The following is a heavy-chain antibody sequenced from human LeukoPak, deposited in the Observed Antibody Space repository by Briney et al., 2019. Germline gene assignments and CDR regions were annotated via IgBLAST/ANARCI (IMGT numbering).Heavy chain of an antibody. J-gene: IGHJ4*02. CDR1: GFTFSSYA. Sequence: GGSLRLSCAASGFTFSSYAMHWVRQAPGKGLEWVAVISYDGSNKYYADSVKGRFTISRDNSKNTLYLQMNSLRVEDTAVYYCARAPTVLVGYCSSSSCQADYWGQGTLVTVSS. CDR2: ISYDGSNK. V-gene: IGHV3-30-3*01. D-gene: IGHD2-2*01. CDR3: ARAPTVLVGYCSSSSCQADY.